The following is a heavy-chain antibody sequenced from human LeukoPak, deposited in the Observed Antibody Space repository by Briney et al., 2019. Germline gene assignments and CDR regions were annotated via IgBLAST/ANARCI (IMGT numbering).Heavy chain of an antibody. CDR3: AREINWNRYFDY. CDR2: IWYDGSNK. CDR1: GFTFSHSW. J-gene: IGHJ4*02. V-gene: IGHV3-33*08. D-gene: IGHD1/OR15-1a*01. Sequence: GGSLRLSCVASGFTFSHSWMTWVRQAPGKGLEWVAVIWYDGSNKYYADSVKGRFTISRDNSKNTLYLQMNSLRAEDTAVYYCAREINWNRYFDYWGQGTLVTVSS.